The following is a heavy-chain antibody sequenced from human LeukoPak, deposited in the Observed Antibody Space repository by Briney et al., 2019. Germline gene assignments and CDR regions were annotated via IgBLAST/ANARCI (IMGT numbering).Heavy chain of an antibody. Sequence: GGSLRLSCAASGFTFSTYRMHWVRQAPGKGLVWVSRINSDGSSTTYADSVKGRFTISRDNAKNTLYLQMNSLRAEDTAVYYCARVVAGDYSYYYMDVWGKGTTVTISS. CDR2: INSDGSST. V-gene: IGHV3-74*01. CDR1: GFTFSTYR. D-gene: IGHD6-19*01. J-gene: IGHJ6*03. CDR3: ARVVAGDYSYYYMDV.